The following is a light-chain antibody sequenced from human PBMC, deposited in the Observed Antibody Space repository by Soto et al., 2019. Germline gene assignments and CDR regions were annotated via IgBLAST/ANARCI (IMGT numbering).Light chain of an antibody. Sequence: DIQMTQSPSSLSASVGDRVTITCQASQDTRNYLNWYQQKPGKDPKLLIYDASNLEIGVPSRFSGSGSGTDFTFTIRSLQPEDIATYYCQQYNSLPAFGGGTKVEIK. V-gene: IGKV1-33*01. CDR2: DAS. CDR1: QDTRNY. CDR3: QQYNSLPA. J-gene: IGKJ4*01.